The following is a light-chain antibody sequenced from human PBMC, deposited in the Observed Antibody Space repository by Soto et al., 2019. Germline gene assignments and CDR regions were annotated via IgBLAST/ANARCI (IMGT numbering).Light chain of an antibody. CDR1: QSVSSSS. CDR3: QQYGGSPRT. CDR2: GAS. J-gene: IGKJ1*01. V-gene: IGKV3-20*01. Sequence: EIVLTQSPGTLSLSPGERATLSCRASQSVSSSSLAWYQQKRGQAPRLLIHGASSRATGIPDRFSGSGSGTDCTLTISRLEPEDFAVYYCQQYGGSPRTFGQGTKVDIK.